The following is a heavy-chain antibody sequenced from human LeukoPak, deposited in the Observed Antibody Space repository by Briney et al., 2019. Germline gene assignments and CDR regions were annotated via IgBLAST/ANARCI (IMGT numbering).Heavy chain of an antibody. Sequence: SETLSLTCAVSGYSISSGYYWGWIRQPPGQGLEWIGSIYHSGSTYYNPSLKSRVTISVDTSKNQFSLKLSSVTAADTAVYYCARSVSGYEFHYWGQGTLVTVSS. V-gene: IGHV4-38-2*01. J-gene: IGHJ4*02. CDR2: IYHSGST. CDR3: ARSVSGYEFHY. CDR1: GYSISSGYY. D-gene: IGHD5-12*01.